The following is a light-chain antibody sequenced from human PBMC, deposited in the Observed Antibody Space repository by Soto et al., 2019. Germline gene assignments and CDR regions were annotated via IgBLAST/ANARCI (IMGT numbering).Light chain of an antibody. J-gene: IGLJ1*01. CDR1: SSDVGTYNL. CDR2: EGS. V-gene: IGLV2-23*01. Sequence: QSALTQPASVSGSPGQSITISCTGSSSDVGTYNLVSWYQQHPGKAPKFIIYEGSKRPSGVSNRFSGFKSGNTASLTISGLQAEDEADYYCCSYAGGSTYVFGTGTKVTVL. CDR3: CSYAGGSTYV.